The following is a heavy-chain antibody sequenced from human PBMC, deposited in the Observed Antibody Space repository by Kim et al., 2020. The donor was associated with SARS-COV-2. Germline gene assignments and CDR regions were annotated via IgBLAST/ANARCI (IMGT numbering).Heavy chain of an antibody. J-gene: IGHJ4*02. Sequence: DSLKGRFTISRDNSKNTLYLQMNTLRAEDTAVYYCAKAPWIQLRWKGVFDYWGQGTLVTVSS. CDR3: AKAPWIQLRWKGVFDY. V-gene: IGHV3-30*02. D-gene: IGHD5-18*01.